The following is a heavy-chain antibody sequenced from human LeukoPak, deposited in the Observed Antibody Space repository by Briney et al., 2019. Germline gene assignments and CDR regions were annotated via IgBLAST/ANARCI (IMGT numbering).Heavy chain of an antibody. CDR2: IYTSGST. D-gene: IGHD2-2*01. J-gene: IGHJ4*02. V-gene: IGHV4-4*07. CDR1: GGSLSSYY. CDR3: ARLGYCSTTSCYAGDDY. Sequence: SETLSLTCTVSGGSLSSYYWNWIRQPAGKGLEWIGRIYTSGSTNYNPSLKSRVTMSVDTSKNQFSLKLSSVTAADTAVYYCARLGYCSTTSCYAGDDYWGQGTLVTVSS.